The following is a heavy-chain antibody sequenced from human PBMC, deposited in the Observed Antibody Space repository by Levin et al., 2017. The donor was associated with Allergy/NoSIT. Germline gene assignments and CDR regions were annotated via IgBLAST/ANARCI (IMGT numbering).Heavy chain of an antibody. CDR2: IYSGGST. V-gene: IGHV3-66*01. J-gene: IGHJ4*02. CDR3: AREPLRDSGY. CDR1: GFTVSSNY. Sequence: GGSLRLSCAASGFTVSSNYMSWVRQAPGKGLEWVSVIYSGGSTYYADSVKGRFTISRDNSKNTLYLQMNRLRAEDTAVYYCAREPLRDSGYWGQGTLVTVSS. D-gene: IGHD4-17*01.